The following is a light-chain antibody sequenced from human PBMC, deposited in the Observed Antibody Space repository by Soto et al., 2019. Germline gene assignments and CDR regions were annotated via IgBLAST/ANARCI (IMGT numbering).Light chain of an antibody. CDR3: SSYTSSSTLG. CDR1: SSDVGGYNY. J-gene: IGLJ1*01. Sequence: QSALTQPASVSGSPGQSITISCTGTSSDVGGYNYVSWYQQHPGKAPKLMIYDVSNRPSGVSNRFSGSNSGNTASLTISGLQAEDEADYYCSSYTSSSTLGVGTGTKLTVL. CDR2: DVS. V-gene: IGLV2-14*01.